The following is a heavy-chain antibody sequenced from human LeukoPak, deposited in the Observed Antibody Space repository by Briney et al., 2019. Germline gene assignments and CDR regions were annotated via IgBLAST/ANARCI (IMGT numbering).Heavy chain of an antibody. D-gene: IGHD1-14*01. CDR1: GFTFSSYA. Sequence: GGSLRLSCAASGFTFSSYAMHWVRQAPGKGLEWVAVISYDGSNRYYADSVKGRFTISRDNSKNTLYLQMNSLRAEDTAVYYCAKDPDAVDYWGQGTLVTVSS. J-gene: IGHJ4*02. V-gene: IGHV3-30-3*01. CDR2: ISYDGSNR. CDR3: AKDPDAVDY.